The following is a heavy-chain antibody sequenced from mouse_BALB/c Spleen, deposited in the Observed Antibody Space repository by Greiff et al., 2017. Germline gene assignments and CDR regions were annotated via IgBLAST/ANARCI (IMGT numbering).Heavy chain of an antibody. CDR3: AREGLDDYDGEGFAY. CDR1: GFTFTDYY. CDR2: IRNKANGYTT. J-gene: IGHJ3*01. D-gene: IGHD2-4*01. Sequence: EVQRVESGGGLVQPGGSLRLSCATSGFTFTDYYMSWVRQPPGKALEWLGFIRNKANGYTTEYSASVKGRFTISRDNSQSILYLQMNTLRAEDSATYYCAREGLDDYDGEGFAYWGQGTLVTVSA. V-gene: IGHV7-3*02.